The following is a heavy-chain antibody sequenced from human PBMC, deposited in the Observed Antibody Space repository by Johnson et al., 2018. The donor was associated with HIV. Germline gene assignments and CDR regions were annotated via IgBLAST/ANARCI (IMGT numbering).Heavy chain of an antibody. Sequence: QVQLVESGGGLVKPGGSLRLSCAASGFTFGDYYMSWIRQAPGKGLEWVSYISSSGRTIYYVVSVTGRFTISRDNTKNSLYLQMNSVRDDDTAVYYCARGQWLVPGAFDIWGQGTMVTVSS. J-gene: IGHJ3*02. CDR3: ARGQWLVPGAFDI. D-gene: IGHD6-19*01. V-gene: IGHV3-11*04. CDR2: ISSSGRTI. CDR1: GFTFGDYY.